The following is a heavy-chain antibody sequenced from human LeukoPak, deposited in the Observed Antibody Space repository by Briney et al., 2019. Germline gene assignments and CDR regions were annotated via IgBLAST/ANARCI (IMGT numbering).Heavy chain of an antibody. Sequence: PGGSLRLSCAASGFTFSDYYMSWIRQAPGKGLEWVSTLSGSGITTYYADSVKGRFTISRDNSKNTSYLQMNSLRAEDTAVYYCAKGIYSSGWSYFDYWGHGTLVTVSS. D-gene: IGHD6-19*01. CDR2: LSGSGITT. V-gene: IGHV3-23*01. CDR1: GFTFSDYY. J-gene: IGHJ4*01. CDR3: AKGIYSSGWSYFDY.